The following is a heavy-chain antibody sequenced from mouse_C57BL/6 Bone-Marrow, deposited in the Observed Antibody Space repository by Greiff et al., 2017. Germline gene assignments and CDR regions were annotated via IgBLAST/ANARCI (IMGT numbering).Heavy chain of an antibody. J-gene: IGHJ1*03. CDR1: GYTFTTYP. Sequence: QVQLQQSGAELVKPGASVKMSCKASGYTFTTYPIEWMKQNHGKSLAWIGNFHPYNDDTKYNEKFKGKATLTVEQSSSTVYLELSRLTSDDSAVYYCARSYYSSSRYWYFDVWGTGTTVTVAS. D-gene: IGHD1-1*01. CDR3: ARSYYSSSRYWYFDV. CDR2: FHPYNDDT. V-gene: IGHV1-47*01.